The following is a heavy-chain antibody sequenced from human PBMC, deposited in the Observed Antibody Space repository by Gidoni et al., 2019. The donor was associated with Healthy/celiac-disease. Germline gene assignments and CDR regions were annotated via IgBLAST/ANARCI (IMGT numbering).Heavy chain of an antibody. Sequence: EVLLLESGGGLVQPGGSLRLSCAASGFTFSSYAMSWVRQAPGKGLEWVSAISGSGGSTYYADSVKGRFTISRDNSKNTLYLQMNSLRAEDTAVYYCAKAEGVTLSYGDFDYWGQGTLVTVSS. D-gene: IGHD3-10*01. V-gene: IGHV3-23*01. J-gene: IGHJ4*02. CDR2: ISGSGGST. CDR1: GFTFSSYA. CDR3: AKAEGVTLSYGDFDY.